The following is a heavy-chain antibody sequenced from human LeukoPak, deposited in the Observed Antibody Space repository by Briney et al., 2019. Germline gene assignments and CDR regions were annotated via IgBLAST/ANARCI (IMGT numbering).Heavy chain of an antibody. J-gene: IGHJ5*02. CDR2: ISGSGDRT. CDR1: GFTFSDSD. V-gene: IGHV3-23*01. CDR3: AKGNWNDD. Sequence: GGSLRLSCAASGFTFSDSDMSWVPQAPGKGLEWVSGISGSGDRTYNADSVKGRFTISRDNSKNTLYLQMYSLRAEDTAVYYCAKGNWNDDWGQGTPVTVSS.